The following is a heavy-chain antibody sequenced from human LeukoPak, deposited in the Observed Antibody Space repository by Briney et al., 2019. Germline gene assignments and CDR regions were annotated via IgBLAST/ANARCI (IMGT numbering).Heavy chain of an antibody. V-gene: IGHV3-23*01. J-gene: IGHJ4*02. Sequence: PGGSLRLSCAAPGFTFSSYGMSWVRQAPGKGLEWVSAISGSCGSTYYADSVKGRFTISRDNSKNTLYLQMNSLRAEGTAVYYCAKDVVGATPIYYFDYWGQGTLVTVSS. D-gene: IGHD1-26*01. CDR3: AKDVVGATPIYYFDY. CDR1: GFTFSSYG. CDR2: ISGSCGST.